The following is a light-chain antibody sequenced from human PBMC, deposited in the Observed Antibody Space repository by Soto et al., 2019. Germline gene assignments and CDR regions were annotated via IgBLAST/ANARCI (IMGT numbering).Light chain of an antibody. CDR2: AAS. CDR1: QSISSY. J-gene: IGKJ5*01. V-gene: IGKV1-39*01. Sequence: DIQMTQSPSSLSASVGDRVTITCRASQSISSYLNWYQQKPGKAPKFLICAASSLQSGVPSRFSGSGSGTDFTLTISSLQPEDFATYFCQQTSTMPVTFGQGTRLEIK. CDR3: QQTSTMPVT.